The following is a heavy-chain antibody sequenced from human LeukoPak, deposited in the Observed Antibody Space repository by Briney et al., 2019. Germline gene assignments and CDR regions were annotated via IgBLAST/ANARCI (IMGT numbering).Heavy chain of an antibody. V-gene: IGHV3-23*01. CDR2: ISGSGGAT. D-gene: IGHD1-26*01. J-gene: IGHJ3*02. CDR1: GFTFNTYG. CDR3: AKEGGSPFLGAFDI. Sequence: GGTLRLSCAASGFTFNTYGMSWVRQAPGKGLEWVSGISGSGGATYYADSVKGRFTISRDDPHNTLYLQMNSLRAEDTAVYYCAKEGGSPFLGAFDIWGQGTMVTVSS.